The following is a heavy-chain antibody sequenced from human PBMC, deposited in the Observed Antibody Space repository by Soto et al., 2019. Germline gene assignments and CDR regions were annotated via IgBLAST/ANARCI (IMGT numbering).Heavy chain of an antibody. CDR1: GYSFAGYW. CDR2: IDPSDSQT. V-gene: IGHV5-10-1*01. D-gene: IGHD2-15*01. CDR3: PRQIYASATGHHFQYSFDS. Sequence: YSLKLSCKGSGYSFAGYWITWVRQKPGKGLEWMGRIDPSDSQTYYSPSFRGHVTISVTKSITTVFLQWSSLRASDTAMYYCPRQIYASATGHHFQYSFDSWGQGTPVIVS. J-gene: IGHJ4*02.